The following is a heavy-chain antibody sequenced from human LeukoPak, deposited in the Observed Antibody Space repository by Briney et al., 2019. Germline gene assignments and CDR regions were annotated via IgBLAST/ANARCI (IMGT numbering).Heavy chain of an antibody. CDR1: GFTFSSYA. CDR2: ISGSGGSA. V-gene: IGHV3-23*01. D-gene: IGHD5-12*01. CDR3: ARRVATYYFDY. J-gene: IGHJ4*02. Sequence: GGSLRLSCAASGFTFSSYAMSWVRQAPGKGLEWVSAISGSGGSAYHADSVKGRITISRDNSKNTLYLQMNSLRAEDTAVYYCARRVATYYFDYWGQGTLVTVSS.